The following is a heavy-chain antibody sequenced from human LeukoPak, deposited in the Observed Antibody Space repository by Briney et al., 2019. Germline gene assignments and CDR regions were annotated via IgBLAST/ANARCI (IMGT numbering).Heavy chain of an antibody. V-gene: IGHV3-48*03. CDR1: GFTFINYD. CDR2: ITSSGATT. D-gene: IGHD3-3*01. Sequence: PGGSLRLSCAASGFTFINYDMNGVRQAPGKALEWIAYITSSGATTYYADSVQGRFTISRDNAKDSLSLQMNSLRAEDTAIYYCARDWSGYGMDVWGQGTTITVSS. CDR3: ARDWSGYGMDV. J-gene: IGHJ6*02.